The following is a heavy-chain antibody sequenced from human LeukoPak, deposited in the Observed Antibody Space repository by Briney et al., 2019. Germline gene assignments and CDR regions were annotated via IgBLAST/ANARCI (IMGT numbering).Heavy chain of an antibody. CDR1: GGTFSSYS. D-gene: IGHD3-10*01. J-gene: IGHJ6*03. Sequence: SVKVSCKASGGTFSSYSISWVRQAPGQGLEWMGGIIPIFGTANCAQKFQGRVTITTDESTSTAYMELSSLRSEGTAVYYCARGTVVRGVIYHYYYMDVWGKGTTVTVSS. CDR2: IIPIFGTA. CDR3: ARGTVVRGVIYHYYYMDV. V-gene: IGHV1-69*05.